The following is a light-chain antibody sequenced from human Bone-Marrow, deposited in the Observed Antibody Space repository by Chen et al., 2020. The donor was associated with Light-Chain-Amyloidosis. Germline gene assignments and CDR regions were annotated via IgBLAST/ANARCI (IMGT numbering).Light chain of an antibody. V-gene: IGLV1-44*01. CDR2: SNN. CDR3: AAWDDTLNGYV. CDR1: SSNIGSNP. J-gene: IGLJ1*01. Sequence: QSVLTQPPSASGTPGQRVIISCSGASSNIGSNPVNWYQQLPETGPHLLVRSNNQRPSGVPGRFSGSKSGTSASLAISVLQSEDEADYYCAAWDDTLNGYVFGTGTKVTVL.